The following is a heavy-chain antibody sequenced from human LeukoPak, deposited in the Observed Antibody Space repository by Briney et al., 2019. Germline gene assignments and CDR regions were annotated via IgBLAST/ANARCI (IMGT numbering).Heavy chain of an antibody. CDR1: GFTFSSYS. CDR2: ISSSSSYI. V-gene: IGHV3-21*01. Sequence: GGSLRLSCAASGFTFSSYSMNWVRQAPGKGLEWVSSISSSSSYIYYADSVKGRFTISRDNAKNSLYLQMNSLRAEDTAVYYCARVRGYYDSSGYLTNYFDYWGQGTLVTVSS. D-gene: IGHD3-22*01. CDR3: ARVRGYYDSSGYLTNYFDY. J-gene: IGHJ4*02.